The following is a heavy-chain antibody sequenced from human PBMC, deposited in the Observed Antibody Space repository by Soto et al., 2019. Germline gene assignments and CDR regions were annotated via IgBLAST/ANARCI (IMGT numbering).Heavy chain of an antibody. CDR3: AKDRLSHYVCSGYWAPYFYYGMDV. J-gene: IGHJ6*02. CDR2: ISGSGGST. V-gene: IGHV3-23*01. D-gene: IGHD3-22*01. CDR1: GVSFNSYA. Sequence: PCGSLRLSCAACGVSFNSYAMSWVRQTPGKGLEWVSAISGSGGSTYYADSVKGRFTISRDNSKNTLYLQMNGLRAEDTAVYYCAKDRLSHYVCSGYWAPYFYYGMDVWAQAITVTVSS.